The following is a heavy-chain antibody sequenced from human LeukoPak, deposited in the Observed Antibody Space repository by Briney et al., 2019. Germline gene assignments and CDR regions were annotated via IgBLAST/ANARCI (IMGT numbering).Heavy chain of an antibody. Sequence: GGSLRLSCLVSGFSVSTYGMQWVRQAPGRGLEWVALVSLDGINKHYGDSVRGRFTVPRDNSKNMLDPQMNSLRPEDTALYYCARDKVGGIASDYWGQGALVIVSS. CDR1: GFSVSTYG. V-gene: IGHV3-30*03. CDR2: VSLDGINK. D-gene: IGHD3-16*02. CDR3: ARDKVGGIASDY. J-gene: IGHJ4*02.